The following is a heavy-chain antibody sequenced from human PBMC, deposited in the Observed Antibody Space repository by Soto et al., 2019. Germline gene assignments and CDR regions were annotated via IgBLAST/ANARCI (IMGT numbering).Heavy chain of an antibody. CDR1: GFTVSSNC. Sequence: EVQQVESGGGLVQPGGSLRLSCAASGFTVSSNCMSWVRQAPGKGLEWVSVIYSGGSTYYADSVKGRFTISRDNSKNTLYLQMNSLRAEDTAVYYCARDRARLAAAGGGVNWFDPWGQGTLVTVSS. CDR2: IYSGGST. D-gene: IGHD6-13*01. J-gene: IGHJ5*02. V-gene: IGHV3-66*01. CDR3: ARDRARLAAAGGGVNWFDP.